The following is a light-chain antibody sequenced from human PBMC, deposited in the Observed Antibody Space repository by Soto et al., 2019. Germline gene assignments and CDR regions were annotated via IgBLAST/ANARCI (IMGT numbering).Light chain of an antibody. CDR2: DTS. Sequence: EIVMTQSPSTLSVSPVERATLSFRASQIVSSYLAWYQQKPGQAPRLLIYDTSSRATGIPDRFSGSGSGTDFTLTISRLEPEDFAVYYCQQYGSSPITFGQGTKVDIK. CDR3: QQYGSSPIT. J-gene: IGKJ1*01. V-gene: IGKV3-20*01. CDR1: QIVSSY.